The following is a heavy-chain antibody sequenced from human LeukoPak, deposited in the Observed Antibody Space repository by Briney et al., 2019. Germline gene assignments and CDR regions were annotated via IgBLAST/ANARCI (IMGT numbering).Heavy chain of an antibody. V-gene: IGHV4-34*01. J-gene: IGHJ4*02. CDR1: GGSFSGYY. CDR3: ARLPPVRGVISPQFDY. D-gene: IGHD3-10*02. CDR2: INHSGST. Sequence: SSETLSLTCAVYGGSFSGYYWSWIRQPPGKGLEWIGEINHSGSTNYNPSLKSRVTTSVDTSKNQFSLKLSSVTAADTAVYYCARLPPVRGVISPQFDYWGQGTLVTVSS.